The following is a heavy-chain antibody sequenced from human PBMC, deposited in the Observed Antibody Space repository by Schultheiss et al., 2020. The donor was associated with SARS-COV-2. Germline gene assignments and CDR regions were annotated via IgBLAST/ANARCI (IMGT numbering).Heavy chain of an antibody. Sequence: SETLSLTCALYSGSFSDSYWNWIRQPPGKGLEWIGEIDHAGSTNYNPSLKSRVTISVDTSKNQVSLKLRSVTAADTAVYYCARAKVPDTALDYWGQGTLVTVSS. CDR3: ARAKVPDTALDY. CDR2: IDHAGST. J-gene: IGHJ4*02. D-gene: IGHD2-21*02. CDR1: SGSFSDSY. V-gene: IGHV4-34*01.